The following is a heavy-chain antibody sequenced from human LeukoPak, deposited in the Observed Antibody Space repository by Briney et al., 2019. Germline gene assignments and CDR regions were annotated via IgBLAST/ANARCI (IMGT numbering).Heavy chain of an antibody. J-gene: IGHJ4*02. CDR2: ISGSGGST. Sequence: PGGSLRLSCAASGFTFSSCAMSWVRQAPGKGLEWVSAISGSGGSTYYADSVKGRFTISRDNSKNTLYLQMNSLRAEDTAVYYCAKIEAYCGGDCYFSAFDYWGQGTLVTVSS. V-gene: IGHV3-23*01. CDR1: GFTFSSCA. CDR3: AKIEAYCGGDCYFSAFDY. D-gene: IGHD2-21*02.